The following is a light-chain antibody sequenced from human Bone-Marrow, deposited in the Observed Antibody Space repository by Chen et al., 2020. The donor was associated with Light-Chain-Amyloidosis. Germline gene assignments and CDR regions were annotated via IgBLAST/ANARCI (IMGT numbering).Light chain of an antibody. CDR3: QQSSSLPQT. V-gene: IGKV6-21*01. Sequence: EIVLTQSPDFQSVNPKEKVTITCRASQSIGSSLHWYQQKPDQSPKLLIRYASQSFSGVPSRFSGSGSGTDFTLTINSLEAEDAATYYCQQSSSLPQTFGQGTKVQIK. CDR1: QSIGSS. J-gene: IGKJ1*01. CDR2: YAS.